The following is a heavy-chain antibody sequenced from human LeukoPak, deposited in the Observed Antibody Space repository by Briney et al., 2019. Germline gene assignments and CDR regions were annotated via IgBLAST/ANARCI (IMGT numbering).Heavy chain of an antibody. CDR2: ISHSGST. J-gene: IGHJ5*02. V-gene: IGHV4-34*01. CDR1: GGSFSGYY. D-gene: IGHD2-2*01. CDR3: ARRRHCSSTSCPNWFDP. Sequence: PSETLSLTCAVYGGSFSGYYWSWIRQPPGKGLEWIGEISHSGSTNYNPSLKSRVTISVDTSKNQFSLKLSSVTAADTAVYYCARRRHCSSTSCPNWFDPWGQGTLVTVSS.